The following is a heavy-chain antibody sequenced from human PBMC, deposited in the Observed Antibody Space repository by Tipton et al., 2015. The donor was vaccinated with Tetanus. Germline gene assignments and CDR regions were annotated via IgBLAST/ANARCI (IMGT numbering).Heavy chain of an antibody. Sequence: TLSLTCTDSGGSISSYYWSWIRQPAGKGLEWIGRIYTSGSTNYNPSLKSRVTMSVDTSKTQFSLKLSSVTAADTAVYYCARDDHSSLYYYDSSGFQHWGQGTLVTVSS. CDR1: GGSISSYY. CDR3: ARDDHSSLYYYDSSGFQH. D-gene: IGHD3-22*01. CDR2: IYTSGST. J-gene: IGHJ1*01. V-gene: IGHV4-4*07.